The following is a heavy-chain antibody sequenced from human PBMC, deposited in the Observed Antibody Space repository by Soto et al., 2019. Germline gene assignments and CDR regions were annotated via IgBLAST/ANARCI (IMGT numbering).Heavy chain of an antibody. J-gene: IGHJ4*02. CDR3: ARLEHNFGPHDY. Sequence: QVQLAHSGAEVKKPGASVTVSCKASGYTFSSYGINWVRQAPGQGLEWVGWISVHNGYTKYATELQGRVTMTTDTSTSTAYMELRSLRSDDSAVYYCARLEHNFGPHDYWGQGTLVTVTS. D-gene: IGHD1-1*01. CDR2: ISVHNGYT. CDR1: GYTFSSYG. V-gene: IGHV1-18*01.